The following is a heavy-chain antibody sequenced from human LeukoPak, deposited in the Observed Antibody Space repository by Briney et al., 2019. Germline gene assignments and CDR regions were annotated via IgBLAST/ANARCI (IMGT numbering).Heavy chain of an antibody. CDR1: GFTFSSYE. V-gene: IGHV3-48*03. CDR2: ISSSGSTI. Sequence: TGGSLRLSCAASGFTFSSYEMNWVRQAPGKGLEWVSYISSSGSTIYYADSVKGRFTISRDNAKNSLYLQMNSLRAEDTAVYYCARELEWYNASDIWGQGTMVTVSS. CDR3: ARELEWYNASDI. D-gene: IGHD3-3*01. J-gene: IGHJ3*02.